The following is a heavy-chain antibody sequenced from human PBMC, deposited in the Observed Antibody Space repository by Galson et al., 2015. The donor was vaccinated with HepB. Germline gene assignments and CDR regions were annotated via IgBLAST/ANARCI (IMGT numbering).Heavy chain of an antibody. V-gene: IGHV3-30*03. CDR3: ARDFVYTSSSPTGGFDP. D-gene: IGHD6-13*01. Sequence: SLRLSCAASGFTFSSYGMHWVRQAPGKGLEWVAIISSDGSNKYYADSVKGRFTISRDDSKNTLYLQLNSLRPEDTALYYCARDFVYTSSSPTGGFDPWGQGTLVTVSS. J-gene: IGHJ5*02. CDR1: GFTFSSYG. CDR2: ISSDGSNK.